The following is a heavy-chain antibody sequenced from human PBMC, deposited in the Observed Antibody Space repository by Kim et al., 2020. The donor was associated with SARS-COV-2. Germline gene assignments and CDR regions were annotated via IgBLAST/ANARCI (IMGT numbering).Heavy chain of an antibody. J-gene: IGHJ4*02. Sequence: GGSLRLSCAASGFTFSSYWMSWVRQAPGKGLEWVANIKQDGSEKYYGDSVKGRFTISRDNAKNSLYLQMNSLRAEDTAVYYCARPNLRDGYNMGNDYWGQGTLVTVSS. D-gene: IGHD5-12*01. V-gene: IGHV3-7*01. CDR3: ARPNLRDGYNMGNDY. CDR1: GFTFSSYW. CDR2: IKQDGSEK.